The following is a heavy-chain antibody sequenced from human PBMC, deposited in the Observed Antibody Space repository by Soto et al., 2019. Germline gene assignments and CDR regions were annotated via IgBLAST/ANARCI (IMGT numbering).Heavy chain of an antibody. Sequence: WETLSLTCTVSGVSISSSNNYWGWPRQPPGQGLEWIGGIYYSGSNYYNPSLKSRVTISVDTSKKHFYLKLNSVTAADTDVYYCARHYYGSGTTYYWGQGTLVTVYS. CDR3: ARHYYGSGTTYY. CDR2: IYYSGSN. V-gene: IGHV4-39*01. D-gene: IGHD3-10*01. J-gene: IGHJ4*02. CDR1: GVSISSSNNY.